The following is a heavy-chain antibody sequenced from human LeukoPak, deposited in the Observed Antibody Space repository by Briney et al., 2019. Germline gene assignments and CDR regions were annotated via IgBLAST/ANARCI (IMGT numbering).Heavy chain of an antibody. CDR1: GFTFDDYA. CDR3: ARDCGGDCFSLDAFDI. V-gene: IGHV3-20*04. Sequence: GGSLRLSCAASGFTFDDYAMHWVRQAPGKGLEWVSGINSNGGSTGYADSVKGRFTISRDNAKNSLYLQMNSLRAEDTAFYYCARDCGGDCFSLDAFDIWGQGSMVIVSS. CDR2: INSNGGST. J-gene: IGHJ3*02. D-gene: IGHD2-21*02.